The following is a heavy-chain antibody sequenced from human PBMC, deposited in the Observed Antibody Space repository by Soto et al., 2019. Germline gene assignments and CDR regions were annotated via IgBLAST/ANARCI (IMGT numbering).Heavy chain of an antibody. V-gene: IGHV1-69*06. CDR3: ARDFDSSNRNGYCCYGMDV. CDR2: IIPIFGTA. Sequence: SVKVPCKASGGTFSSYAISWVRQAPGQGLEWMGGIIPIFGTANYAQKFQGRVTITADKSTSTAYMELSSLRSEDTAVYYCARDFDSSNRNGYCCYGMDVWGQGTTVTVSS. J-gene: IGHJ6*02. CDR1: GGTFSSYA. D-gene: IGHD6-13*01.